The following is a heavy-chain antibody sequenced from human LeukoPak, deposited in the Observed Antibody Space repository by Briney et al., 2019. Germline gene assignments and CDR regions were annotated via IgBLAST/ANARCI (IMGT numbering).Heavy chain of an antibody. Sequence: GGSLRLSCAASGFTFNTYWMHWVRHAPGKGLVWVSRINSDGSSTTYADSVKGRFTISRDNAKNTLYLQMHSLRAEDTAVYYCANSILHYDDFDCWGQGTLVTVSS. CDR2: INSDGSST. CDR3: ANSILHYDDFDC. D-gene: IGHD3-16*01. V-gene: IGHV3-74*01. CDR1: GFTFNTYW. J-gene: IGHJ4*02.